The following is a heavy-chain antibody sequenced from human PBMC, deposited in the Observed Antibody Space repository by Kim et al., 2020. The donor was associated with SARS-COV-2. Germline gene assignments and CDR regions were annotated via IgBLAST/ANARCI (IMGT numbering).Heavy chain of an antibody. Sequence: GGSLRLSCAASGFTFSSYGMHWVRQAPGKGLEWVAVISYDGSNKYYADSVKGRFTISRDNSKNTLYLQMNSLRAEDTAVYYCAKDRGLRYCSSTSCYYYYGMDVWGQGTTVTVSS. CDR1: GFTFSSYG. J-gene: IGHJ6*02. D-gene: IGHD2-2*01. CDR2: ISYDGSNK. V-gene: IGHV3-30*18. CDR3: AKDRGLRYCSSTSCYYYYGMDV.